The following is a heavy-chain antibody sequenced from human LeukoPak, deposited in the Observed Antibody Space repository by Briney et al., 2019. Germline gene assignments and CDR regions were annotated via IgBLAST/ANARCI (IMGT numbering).Heavy chain of an antibody. CDR3: VRAHSIHNYHYGIDV. CDR1: GFIFSSYE. Sequence: PGGSLRLSCAASGFIFSSYEMHWVRQAPGKGLEWVSAVGIVGDTFYTGSVKGRFTTSRENAENSLFLQMNSLRAGDTAVYYCVRAHSIHNYHYGIDVWGHGTTVTVSS. D-gene: IGHD3-3*01. V-gene: IGHV3-13*01. CDR2: VGIVGDT. J-gene: IGHJ6*02.